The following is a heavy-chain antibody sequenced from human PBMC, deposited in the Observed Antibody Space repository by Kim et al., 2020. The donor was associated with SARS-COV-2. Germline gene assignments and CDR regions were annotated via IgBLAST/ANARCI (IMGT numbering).Heavy chain of an antibody. Sequence: ASVKVSCKASGYTFTSYYMHWVRQAPGQGLEWMGIINPSGGSTSYAQKFQGRVTMTRDTSTSTVYMELSSLRSEDTAVYYCAREAFGVVIVAGMDVWGQGTTVTVSS. CDR2: INPSGGST. CDR3: AREAFGVVIVAGMDV. V-gene: IGHV1-46*01. D-gene: IGHD3-3*01. J-gene: IGHJ6*02. CDR1: GYTFTSYY.